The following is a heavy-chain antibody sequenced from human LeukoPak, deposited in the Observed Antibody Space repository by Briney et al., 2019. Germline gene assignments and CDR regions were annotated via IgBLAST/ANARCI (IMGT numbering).Heavy chain of an antibody. CDR2: ISWNSGSI. CDR3: AKDPYGSGNSNCFDP. J-gene: IGHJ5*02. Sequence: GGSLRLSCAASGFTFDDYAMHWVRQAPGKGLEWVSGISWNSGSIVYADSVRGRFTISRDNAKNSLYLQMNSLGAEDTALYYCAKDPYGSGNSNCFDPWGQGTLVTASS. CDR1: GFTFDDYA. V-gene: IGHV3-9*01. D-gene: IGHD3-10*01.